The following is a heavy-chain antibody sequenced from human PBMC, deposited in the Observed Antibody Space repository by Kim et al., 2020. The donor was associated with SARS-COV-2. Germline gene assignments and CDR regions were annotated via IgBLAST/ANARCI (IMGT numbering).Heavy chain of an antibody. D-gene: IGHD5-18*01. V-gene: IGHV3-30*04. CDR1: GFTFSSYA. Sequence: GGSLRLSCAASGFTFSSYAMHWVRQAPGKGLEWVAVISFDRSNKYYADSVKGRFTISRDNSKNTLYLQMNSLRAEDTAVYYCARELRWMATAVFDYGGQGALITGSS. J-gene: IGHJ4*02. CDR3: ARELRWMATAVFDY. CDR2: ISFDRSNK.